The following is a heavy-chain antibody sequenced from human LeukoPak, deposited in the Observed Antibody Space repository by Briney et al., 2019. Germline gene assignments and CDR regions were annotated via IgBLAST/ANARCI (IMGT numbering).Heavy chain of an antibody. V-gene: IGHV4-31*03. CDR3: ATAEGPAYCSSCLPSGKGHYYYMDV. J-gene: IGHJ6*03. Sequence: SETLSLTCTVSGGSISSGGYYWSWIRQHPGKGLEWIGYIYYSGSTYYNPSLKSRVTISVDTSKNQFSLKLSSVTAADTAVYYCATAEGPAYCSSCLPSGKGHYYYMDVWGKGTTVTVSS. CDR1: GGSISSGGYY. D-gene: IGHD2-2*01. CDR2: IYYSGST.